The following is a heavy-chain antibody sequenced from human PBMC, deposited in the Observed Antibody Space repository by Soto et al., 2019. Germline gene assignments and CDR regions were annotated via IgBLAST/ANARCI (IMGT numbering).Heavy chain of an antibody. V-gene: IGHV1-18*04. Sequence: QDQLVQSGAEVKKPGASVKISCKASVFTSSGISWVRQAPGQRLEWMGWISTHNGNTIYAQKFQGRVIMTMDTSTTTVYMELRSLRPDDTAVYLCAREGILGLFDAYDLWGQGTMVTVSS. CDR2: ISTHNGNT. D-gene: IGHD3-3*01. CDR1: VFTSSG. J-gene: IGHJ3*01. CDR3: AREGILGLFDAYDL.